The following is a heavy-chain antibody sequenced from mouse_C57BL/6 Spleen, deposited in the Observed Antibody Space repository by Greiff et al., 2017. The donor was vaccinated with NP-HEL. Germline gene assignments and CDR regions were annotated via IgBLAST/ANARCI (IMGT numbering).Heavy chain of an antibody. D-gene: IGHD2-2*01. Sequence: EVKLMESGGGLVKPGGSLKLSCAASGFTFSSYAMSWVRQTPEKRLEWVATISDGGSYTYYPDNVKGRFTISRDNAKNNLYLQMSHLKSEDTAMYYCARDQGLYYAMDYWGQGTSVTVSS. V-gene: IGHV5-4*01. CDR2: ISDGGSYT. CDR3: ARDQGLYYAMDY. CDR1: GFTFSSYA. J-gene: IGHJ4*01.